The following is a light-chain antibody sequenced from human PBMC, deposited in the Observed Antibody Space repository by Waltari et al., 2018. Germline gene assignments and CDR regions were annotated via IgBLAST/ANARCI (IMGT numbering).Light chain of an antibody. CDR2: WAS. V-gene: IGKV4-1*01. CDR3: QQYYTTPYT. CDR1: QSVLSSANNKNY. J-gene: IGKJ2*01. Sequence: DIVMTQSPDSLAMSLGERATIICKPSQSVLSSANNKNYLAWYQQKPGQPPNLLIYWASTRESGVPDRFSGSGSGTDFTLTISSLQAEDVAVYYCQQYYTTPYTFGQGTKLEIK.